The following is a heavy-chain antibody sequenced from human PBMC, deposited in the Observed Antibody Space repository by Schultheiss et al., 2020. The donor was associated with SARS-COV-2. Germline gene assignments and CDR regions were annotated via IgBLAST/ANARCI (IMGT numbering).Heavy chain of an antibody. Sequence: GGSLRLSCAASGFTFSSYGMHWVRQAPGKGLEWVAVISYDGSNKYYADSVKGRFTISRDNSKNTLYLQMNSLRAEDTAVYYCARDYYSSGWKTPDYWGQGTLVTVSS. V-gene: IGHV3-30*03. CDR3: ARDYYSSGWKTPDY. J-gene: IGHJ4*02. CDR2: ISYDGSNK. CDR1: GFTFSSYG. D-gene: IGHD6-19*01.